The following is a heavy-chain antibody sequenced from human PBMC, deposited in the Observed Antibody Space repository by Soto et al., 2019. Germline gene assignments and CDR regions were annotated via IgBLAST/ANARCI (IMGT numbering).Heavy chain of an antibody. J-gene: IGHJ6*02. CDR3: ARVVVPAAIVNDAMDV. CDR1: GFTFSSYG. D-gene: IGHD2-2*01. Sequence: QVQLVESGGGVVQPGRSLRLSCAASGFTFSSYGMHWVRQAPGKGLEWVAVIWYDGSNKYYADSVKGRFTISRDNSKNTLYLQMNSLRAEDTAVYYCARVVVPAAIVNDAMDVWGQGTTVTVSS. V-gene: IGHV3-33*01. CDR2: IWYDGSNK.